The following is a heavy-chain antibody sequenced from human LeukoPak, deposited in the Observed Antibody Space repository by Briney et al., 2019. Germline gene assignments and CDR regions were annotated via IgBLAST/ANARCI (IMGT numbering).Heavy chain of an antibody. V-gene: IGHV3-23*01. CDR1: GFTFSSYA. Sequence: GGSLRLSCAASGFTFSSYAMSWVRQAPGKGLEWVSAISSSGGSTYYADSVKGRFTISRDNSKNTLYLQMHSLRAEDTAVYYCAKGGPNWNYPYSWFDPWGQGTLVTVSS. J-gene: IGHJ5*02. D-gene: IGHD1-7*01. CDR2: ISSSGGST. CDR3: AKGGPNWNYPYSWFDP.